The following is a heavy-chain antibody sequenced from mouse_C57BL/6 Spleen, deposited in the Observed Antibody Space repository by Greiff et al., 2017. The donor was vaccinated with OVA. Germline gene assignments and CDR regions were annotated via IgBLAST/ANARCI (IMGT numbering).Heavy chain of an antibody. CDR1: GFTFTDYY. CDR2: IRNKANGYTT. D-gene: IGHD1-1*01. CDR3: AAYYYGSSYFDV. Sequence: DVHLVESGGGLVQPGGSLSLSCAASGFTFTDYYMSWVRQPPGKALEWLGFIRNKANGYTTEYSASVKGRFTISRDNSQSILYLQMNALRAEDSATYYCAAYYYGSSYFDVWGTGTTVTVSS. J-gene: IGHJ1*03. V-gene: IGHV7-3*01.